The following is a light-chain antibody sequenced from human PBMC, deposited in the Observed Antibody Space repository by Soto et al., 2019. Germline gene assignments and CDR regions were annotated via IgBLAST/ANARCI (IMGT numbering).Light chain of an antibody. CDR1: SSDVVGYNY. V-gene: IGLV2-14*03. CDR3: SSYTTSNTRQIV. CDR2: DVT. J-gene: IGLJ1*01. Sequence: QSGLTPPASVSWSPGQSITISCTGTSSDVVGYNYVSWYQHHPGKAPKLIIYDVTNRPSGVSNPFSGSKSGNTASLTISGLQPEDEADYYCSSYTTSNTRQIVFGTGTKVTVL.